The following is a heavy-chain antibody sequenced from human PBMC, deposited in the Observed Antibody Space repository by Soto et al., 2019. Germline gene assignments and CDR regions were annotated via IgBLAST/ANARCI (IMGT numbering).Heavy chain of an antibody. CDR2: IYPGDSDT. D-gene: IGHD6-19*01. Sequence: GQSLKISCKGSGYSFTSYWIGWVRQMPGKGLEWMGIIYPGDSDTRYSPSFQGQVTSSADKSISTAYLQWSSLKASDTAMYYCARSLLRSSGWSLLTQGSYYYYYGMDVWGQGTTVTVSS. CDR3: ARSLLRSSGWSLLTQGSYYYYYGMDV. J-gene: IGHJ6*02. V-gene: IGHV5-51*01. CDR1: GYSFTSYW.